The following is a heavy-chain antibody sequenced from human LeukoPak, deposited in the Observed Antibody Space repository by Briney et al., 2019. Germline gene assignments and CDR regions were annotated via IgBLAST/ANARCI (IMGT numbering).Heavy chain of an antibody. J-gene: IGHJ4*02. Sequence: GGSLRLSCAASGFTFSSYSMNWVRQAPGKGLEWVSYISSSGSTIYYADSVKGRFTISRDNAKNSLYLQMNSLRAEDTAVYYCARARGRQWLDFDYWGQGTLVTVSS. CDR3: ARARGRQWLDFDY. V-gene: IGHV3-48*04. D-gene: IGHD6-19*01. CDR1: GFTFSSYS. CDR2: ISSSGSTI.